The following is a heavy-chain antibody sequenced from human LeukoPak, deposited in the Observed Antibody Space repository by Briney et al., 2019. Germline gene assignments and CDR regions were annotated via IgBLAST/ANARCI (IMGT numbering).Heavy chain of an antibody. V-gene: IGHV3-21*01. CDR2: ISSSSSYI. CDR3: ARDYSSESWFDP. Sequence: GGSLRLSCAASGFTFSSYSMNWVRRAPGKGLERVSSISSSSSYIYYADSVKGRFTISRDNAKNSLYLQMNSLRAEDTAVYYCARDYSSESWFDPWGQGTLVTVSS. CDR1: GFTFSSYS. J-gene: IGHJ5*02. D-gene: IGHD6-19*01.